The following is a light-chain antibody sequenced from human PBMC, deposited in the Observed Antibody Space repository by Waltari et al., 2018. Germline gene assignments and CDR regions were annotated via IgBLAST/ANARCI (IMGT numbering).Light chain of an antibody. V-gene: IGLV2-14*01. J-gene: IGLJ2*01. Sequence: QSALTQPASASGSPGHSITIPCTRTIRDVCAYHHVSWYQQPPGKAPKLMIYEVNNRPAGVSNRFYGSKSGNTASLTISGLQAEDEADYYCMSYTSSHTWVFGGGTKVAVL. CDR1: IRDVCAYHH. CDR3: MSYTSSHTWV. CDR2: EVN.